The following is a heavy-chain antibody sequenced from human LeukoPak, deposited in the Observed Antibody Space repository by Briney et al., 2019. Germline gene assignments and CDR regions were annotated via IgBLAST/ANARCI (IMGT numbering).Heavy chain of an antibody. D-gene: IGHD2-21*01. CDR1: GFTLSSYA. CDR2: ISDSGNT. CDR3: AKAPVTTCRGAYCYPFDY. J-gene: IGHJ4*02. V-gene: IGHV3-23*01. Sequence: GGSLRLSCAASGFTLSSYAMSWVRQAPGKGLEWVSAISDSGNTYHADSVKGRFTISGDSSKNTLFLQMNRLRPEDAAVYYCAKAPVTTCRGAYCYPFDYWGQGTLVTVSS.